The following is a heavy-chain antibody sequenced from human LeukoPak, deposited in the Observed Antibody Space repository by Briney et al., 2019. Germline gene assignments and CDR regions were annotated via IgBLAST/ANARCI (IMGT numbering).Heavy chain of an antibody. J-gene: IGHJ5*02. Sequence: ASVKVSCKASGYTFTSYAMNWVRQAPGQGLEWMGWINTNTGNPTYAQGFTGRFVFSLDTSVSTAYLQISSLKAEDTAVYYCARRPDCTNGVCYGELGFDPWGQGTLVTVSS. CDR3: ARRPDCTNGVCYGELGFDP. CDR1: GYTFTSYA. V-gene: IGHV7-4-1*02. CDR2: INTNTGNP. D-gene: IGHD2-8*01.